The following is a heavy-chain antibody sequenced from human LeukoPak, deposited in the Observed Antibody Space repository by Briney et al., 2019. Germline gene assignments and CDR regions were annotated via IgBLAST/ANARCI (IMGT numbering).Heavy chain of an antibody. Sequence: PGGSLRLSCVASGFSFSSYTINWVRQAPGKGLEWVSSISSTSRYKYYADSVKGRFTISRDNAKNSVSLQMNSLTAEDTAVYYCARGLMYCGGDCASLADAFDIWGQGTMVTVSS. D-gene: IGHD2-21*02. CDR2: ISSTSRYK. CDR1: GFSFSSYT. J-gene: IGHJ3*02. CDR3: ARGLMYCGGDCASLADAFDI. V-gene: IGHV3-21*01.